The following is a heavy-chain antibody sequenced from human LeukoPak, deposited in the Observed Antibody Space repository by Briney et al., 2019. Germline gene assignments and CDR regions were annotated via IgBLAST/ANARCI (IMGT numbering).Heavy chain of an antibody. Sequence: ASVKVSCKVSGYTLTELSMHWVRQAPGKGLEWMGGFDPEDGETIYAQKFQGRVTMTEDTSTDTAYMELSSLRPEDTAVYYCATVHHDYVWGSYPFDYWGQGTLVTVSS. CDR1: GYTLTELS. V-gene: IGHV1-24*01. J-gene: IGHJ4*02. CDR3: ATVHHDYVWGSYPFDY. CDR2: FDPEDGET. D-gene: IGHD3-16*02.